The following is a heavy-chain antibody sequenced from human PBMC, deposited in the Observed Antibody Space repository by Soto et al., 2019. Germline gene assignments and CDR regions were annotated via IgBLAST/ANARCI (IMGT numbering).Heavy chain of an antibody. J-gene: IGHJ6*01. CDR3: VKDSQLRLGSRYYSYYYGMDV. D-gene: IGHD5-18*01. V-gene: IGHV3-64D*06. Sequence: QPGGCLRLSCSASVFTFSGYAIHWVRQAPGKGLEPVSAISSNGGSTYYADSVKGRFTISRDNSKNTLYLQMSSLRAEDTAVYYCVKDSQLRLGSRYYSYYYGMDVWGQGTTVTVSS. CDR1: VFTFSGYA. CDR2: ISSNGGST.